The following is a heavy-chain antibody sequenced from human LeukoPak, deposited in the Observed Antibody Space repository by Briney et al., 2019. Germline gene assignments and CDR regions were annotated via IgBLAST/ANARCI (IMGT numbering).Heavy chain of an antibody. CDR3: ARERGDFWSGYSWFDP. V-gene: IGHV1-69*13. J-gene: IGHJ5*02. Sequence: SVKVSCKASGGTFSSYAISWVRQAPGQGLEWMGGINPIFGTANYAQKFQGRVTITADESTSTAYMELSSLRSEDTAVYYCARERGDFWSGYSWFDPWGQGTLVTVSS. CDR1: GGTFSSYA. D-gene: IGHD3-3*01. CDR2: INPIFGTA.